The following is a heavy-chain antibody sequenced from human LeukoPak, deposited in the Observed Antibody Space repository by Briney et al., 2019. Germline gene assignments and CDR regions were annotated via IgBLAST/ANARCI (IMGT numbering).Heavy chain of an antibody. Sequence: PSETLSLTCTVSGGSISSYYWNWIRQPPGKGLEWTGYIYYGGNTNYNPSLKSRLTISVDTSKKQFSLRLSSVTAADTAIYYCARTANYYYYYGMDVWGQGTTVTVSS. J-gene: IGHJ6*01. V-gene: IGHV4-59*08. CDR3: ARTANYYYYYGMDV. CDR2: IYYGGNT. CDR1: GGSISSYY.